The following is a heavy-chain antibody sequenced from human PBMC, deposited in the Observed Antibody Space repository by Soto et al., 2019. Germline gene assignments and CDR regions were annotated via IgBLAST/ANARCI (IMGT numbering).Heavy chain of an antibody. Sequence: QVQLVESGGGVVQPGRSLRLSCAASGFTFSSYDMHWVRQAPGKGLEWVAVMSYDGSNKYYADSVKGRFTISRDNSKNTLYLQMNKLRADDTAVYYCAKDLGYCSGGSCYSEGYFDSWGQGTLVTVSS. CDR2: MSYDGSNK. V-gene: IGHV3-30*18. D-gene: IGHD2-15*01. J-gene: IGHJ4*02. CDR1: GFTFSSYD. CDR3: AKDLGYCSGGSCYSEGYFDS.